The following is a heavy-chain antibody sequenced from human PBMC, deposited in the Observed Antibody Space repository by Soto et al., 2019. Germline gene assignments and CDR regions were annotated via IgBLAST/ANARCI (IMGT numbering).Heavy chain of an antibody. CDR1: GYTFTTYS. CDR3: ARSVYGGNSGSWYFDL. V-gene: IGHV1-18*01. J-gene: IGHJ2*01. Sequence: QVQLVQSGAEGKKPGASVNVSCEASGYTFTTYSMSWVRQAPGQGLEWMGWISGYNGNTSYAQKFRGRVTMTTDTSTKTVYMELRSLRSDDTAVYYCARSVYGGNSGSWYFDLWGRGTLVTVSS. CDR2: ISGYNGNT. D-gene: IGHD4-17*01.